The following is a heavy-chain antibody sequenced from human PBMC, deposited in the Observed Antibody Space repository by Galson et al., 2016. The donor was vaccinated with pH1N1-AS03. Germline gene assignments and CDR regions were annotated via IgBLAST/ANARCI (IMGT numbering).Heavy chain of an antibody. J-gene: IGHJ4*02. D-gene: IGHD3/OR15-3a*01. CDR1: GFTISNFG. CDR2: ISFDVTNK. CDR3: ANDFNYDFWSGYSFY. Sequence: SLRLSCAASGFTISNFGMLWVRQAPGQGLEWVAIISFDVTNKYYADSVKGRFSISRDNSKNTLFLQISALRAEDTAVYYCANDFNYDFWSGYSFYWGQGALVTVSS. V-gene: IGHV3-30*18.